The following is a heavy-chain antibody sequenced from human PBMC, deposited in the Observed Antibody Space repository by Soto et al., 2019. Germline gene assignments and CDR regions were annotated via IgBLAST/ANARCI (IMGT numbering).Heavy chain of an antibody. CDR1: GFTFSSYA. V-gene: IGHV3-23*01. J-gene: IGHJ3*02. Sequence: GGSLRLSCAASGFTFSSYAMSWVRQAPGKGLEWVSAISGSGGSTYYADSVKGRFTISRANSKNTLYLQMNSLRAEDTAVYYCAKLADYCSGGSCYEVLGAFDIWGQGTMVTVSS. CDR2: ISGSGGST. CDR3: AKLADYCSGGSCYEVLGAFDI. D-gene: IGHD2-15*01.